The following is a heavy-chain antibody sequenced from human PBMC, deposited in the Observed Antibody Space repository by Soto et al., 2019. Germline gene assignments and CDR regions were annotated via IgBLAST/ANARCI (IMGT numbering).Heavy chain of an antibody. CDR3: TRVARDVYGTPFYY. D-gene: IGHD2-21*01. V-gene: IGHV3-49*05. CDR1: GFTFADYA. J-gene: IGHJ4*02. CDR2: ITSKAYGGTA. Sequence: EVQLVESGGDLVKPGRSLRLSCVGSGFTFADYAVTWFRQAPGKGLEWVGLITSKAYGGTAEYAASAKGRFTISRDDSKGIAYLQMNSLKTEDTAVYYCTRVARDVYGTPFYYGGRRTLLTVSS.